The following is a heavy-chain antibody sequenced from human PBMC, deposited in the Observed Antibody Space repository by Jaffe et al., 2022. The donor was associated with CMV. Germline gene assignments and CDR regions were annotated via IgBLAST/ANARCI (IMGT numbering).Heavy chain of an antibody. CDR1: GGSFSGYY. J-gene: IGHJ4*02. D-gene: IGHD3-22*01. Sequence: QVQLQQWGAGLLKPSETLSLTCAVYGGSFSGYYWSWIRQPPGKGLEWIGEINHSGSTNYNPSLKSRVTISVDTSKNQFSLKLSSVTAADTAVYYCARVYYDSRRIDYWGQGTLVTVSS. V-gene: IGHV4-34*01. CDR2: INHSGST. CDR3: ARVYYDSRRIDY.